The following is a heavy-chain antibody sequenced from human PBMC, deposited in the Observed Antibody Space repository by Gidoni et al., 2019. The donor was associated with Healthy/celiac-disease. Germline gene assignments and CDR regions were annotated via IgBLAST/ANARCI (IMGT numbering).Heavy chain of an antibody. CDR3: ARFEVVAVAGIPYYYYGMDV. CDR2: IIPIFGTA. J-gene: IGHJ6*02. CDR1: GGTLGSYA. V-gene: IGHV1-69*01. Sequence: QVQLVQSGAEVKQPGSTVKVSCKAAGGTLGSYAIRWVRQAPGQGLEWMGGIIPIFGTANYAQKFQGRVTITADESTSTAYMELSSLRSEDTAVYYCARFEVVAVAGIPYYYYGMDVWGQGTTVTVSS. D-gene: IGHD6-19*01.